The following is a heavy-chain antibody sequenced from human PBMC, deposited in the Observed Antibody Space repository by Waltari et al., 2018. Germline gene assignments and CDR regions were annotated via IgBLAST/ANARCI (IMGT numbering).Heavy chain of an antibody. Sequence: EVQLLESGGGVAQPGGSLRLSCAASGFTFNKYAMSWVRQTPEKGLEWVSGIKNCGVDTFYADSVKGRFTISRDNSKNTLYLQMSSLRAEDTAVYYCAKEIAALGSPLFDYWGQGTLVSVSS. D-gene: IGHD6-13*01. CDR2: IKNCGVDT. V-gene: IGHV3-23*01. CDR3: AKEIAALGSPLFDY. CDR1: GFTFNKYA. J-gene: IGHJ4*02.